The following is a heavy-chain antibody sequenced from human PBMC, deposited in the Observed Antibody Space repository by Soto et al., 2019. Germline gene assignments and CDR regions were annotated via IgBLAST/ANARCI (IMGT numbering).Heavy chain of an antibody. V-gene: IGHV3-33*01. CDR3: ARDIGLPSRWLQFGCFDY. CDR1: GFTFSSYG. CDR2: IWYDGSNK. J-gene: IGHJ4*02. D-gene: IGHD5-12*01. Sequence: GGSLRLSCAASGFTFSSYGMHWVRQAPGKGLEWVAVIWYDGSNKYYADSVKGRFTISRDNSKNTLYLQMNSLRAEDTAVYYCARDIGLPSRWLQFGCFDYWGQGTLVTVSS.